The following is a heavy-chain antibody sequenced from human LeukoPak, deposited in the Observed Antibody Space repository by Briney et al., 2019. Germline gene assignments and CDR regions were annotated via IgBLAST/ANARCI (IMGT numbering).Heavy chain of an antibody. Sequence: ASVKVSCKASGYTFTGYYMHWVRQAPGKGLEWMGGFDPEDGETIYAQKFQGRVTMTEDTSTDTAYMELSSLRSEDTAVYYCATGFRYVDYWGQGTLVTVSS. V-gene: IGHV1-24*01. CDR1: GYTFTGYY. CDR2: FDPEDGET. J-gene: IGHJ4*02. CDR3: ATGFRYVDY.